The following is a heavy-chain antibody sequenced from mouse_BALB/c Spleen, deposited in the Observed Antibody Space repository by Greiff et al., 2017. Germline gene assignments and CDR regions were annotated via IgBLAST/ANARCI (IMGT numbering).Heavy chain of an antibody. CDR1: GFTFSSYA. Sequence: EVMLVESGGGLVKPGGSLKLSCAASGFTFSSYAMSWVRQTPEKRLEWVASISSGGSTYYPDSVKGRFTISRDNARNILYLQMSSLRSEDTAMYYCATDYYGSSYRYFDVWGAGTTVTVSS. CDR2: ISSGGST. D-gene: IGHD1-1*01. V-gene: IGHV5-6-5*01. J-gene: IGHJ1*01. CDR3: ATDYYGSSYRYFDV.